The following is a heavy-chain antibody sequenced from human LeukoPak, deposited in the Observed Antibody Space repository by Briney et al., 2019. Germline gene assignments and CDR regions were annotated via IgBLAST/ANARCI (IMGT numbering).Heavy chain of an antibody. V-gene: IGHV3-74*01. J-gene: IGHJ4*02. D-gene: IGHD2/OR15-2a*01. Sequence: GGSLRLSCAPSGFTFSGSWIHGVRKAPGKGLVWVSRINSDGSSTSYADSVKGRFTISRDNAKNTLYLQMNSLRAEDTAVYYCASTNRLDYWGQGTLVTVSS. CDR1: GFTFSGSW. CDR2: INSDGSST. CDR3: ASTNRLDY.